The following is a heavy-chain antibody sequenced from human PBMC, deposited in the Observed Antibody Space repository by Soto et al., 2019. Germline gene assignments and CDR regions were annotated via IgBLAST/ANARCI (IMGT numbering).Heavy chain of an antibody. CDR1: GYSFMKYG. CDR2: ISPYSGYT. D-gene: IGHD6-13*01. CDR3: GREASILITAGEPSRFDS. Sequence: ASVKVSCKGFGYSFMKYGINWVRQAPGQGLELVGWISPYSGYTHSAQKFHGRLTLTTDTAASTAYMELRILRSADTALYYCGREASILITAGEPSRFDSGGERTLVTVST. J-gene: IGHJ4*02. V-gene: IGHV1-18*01.